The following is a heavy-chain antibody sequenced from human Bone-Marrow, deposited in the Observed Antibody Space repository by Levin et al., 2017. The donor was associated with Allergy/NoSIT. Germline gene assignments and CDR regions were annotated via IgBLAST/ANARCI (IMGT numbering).Heavy chain of an antibody. D-gene: IGHD1-26*01. CDR1: GFTVTGHY. V-gene: IGHV3-66*01. CDR3: ARGIRWEQLFDY. Sequence: GESLKISCAASGFTVTGHYMSWFRQAPGKGLEWVSFISTNDNTFYTDSVKGRFIISRDNSRNTLYLQMNSLRAEDTAVYYCARGIRWEQLFDYWGQGTLITVSS. CDR2: ISTNDNT. J-gene: IGHJ4*02.